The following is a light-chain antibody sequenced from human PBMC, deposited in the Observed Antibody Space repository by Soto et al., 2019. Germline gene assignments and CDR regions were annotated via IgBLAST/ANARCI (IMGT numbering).Light chain of an antibody. CDR3: QQYNIWPQYT. V-gene: IGKV3-15*01. J-gene: IGKJ2*01. Sequence: EIVMTQSPATLSVSPGERATLSCRASQSVGTNLAWYQQKPGQAPRLLIYGASTRATGIPARFSGSGSGTEFTLAISSLQSEDFALYYGQQYNIWPQYTFGQGTKLEIK. CDR1: QSVGTN. CDR2: GAS.